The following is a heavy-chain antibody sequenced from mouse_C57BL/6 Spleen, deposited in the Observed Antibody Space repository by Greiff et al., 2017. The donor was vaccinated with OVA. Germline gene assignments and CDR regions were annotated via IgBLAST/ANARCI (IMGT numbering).Heavy chain of an antibody. CDR2: IHPNSGST. CDR1: GYTFTSYW. CDR3: ARDRQLRLPYYFDY. V-gene: IGHV1-64*01. J-gene: IGHJ2*01. D-gene: IGHD3-2*02. Sequence: VQLQQPGAELVKPGASVKLSCKASGYTFTSYWMHWVKQRPGQGLEWIGMIHPNSGSTNYNEKFKSKATLTVDKSSSTAYMQLSSLTSEDSAVYYCARDRQLRLPYYFDYWGQGTTLTVSS.